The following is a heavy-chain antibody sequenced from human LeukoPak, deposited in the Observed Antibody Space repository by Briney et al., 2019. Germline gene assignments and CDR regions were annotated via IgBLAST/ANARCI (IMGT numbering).Heavy chain of an antibody. CDR1: IGSISSSKW. D-gene: IGHD3-16*01. J-gene: IGHJ5*02. CDR2: INHSGSTT. V-gene: IGHV4-4*02. CDR3: ARFWGAPLDP. Sequence: SETLSLTCSVSIGSISSSKWWSWVRQSPGKGLEWIGEINHSGSTTNHNPSLKSRVTMSVDTSKNQFSLKMTSVTAADTAVYYCARFWGAPLDPWGQGILVTVSS.